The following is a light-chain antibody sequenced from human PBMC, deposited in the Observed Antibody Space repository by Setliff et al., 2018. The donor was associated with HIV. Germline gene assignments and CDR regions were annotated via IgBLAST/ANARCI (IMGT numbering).Light chain of an antibody. CDR3: SSYTSSSPLYV. V-gene: IGLV2-14*01. CDR2: EVS. CDR1: SSDVCGYNY. Sequence: QSALAQPASVSRSPVQSITISCTGTSSDVCGYNYVSWYQQHPGKAPKLMIYEVSNRPSGVSDRFSGSKSGNTASLTISGLQTEDEADYFCSSYTSSSPLYVFGTGTKVTVL. J-gene: IGLJ1*01.